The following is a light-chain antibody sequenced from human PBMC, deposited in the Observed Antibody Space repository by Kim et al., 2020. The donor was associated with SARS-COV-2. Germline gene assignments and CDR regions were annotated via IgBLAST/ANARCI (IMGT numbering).Light chain of an antibody. V-gene: IGKV1-5*01. CDR2: DAS. Sequence: ASVGDRVTITCRASQSISTWLAWYQQRPGEAPNVLIYDASSLVSGVPSRFSGSGSGTEFTLTISSLQPDDFATYYCQQYISYPWTFGQGTKVDIK. CDR3: QQYISYPWT. CDR1: QSISTW. J-gene: IGKJ1*01.